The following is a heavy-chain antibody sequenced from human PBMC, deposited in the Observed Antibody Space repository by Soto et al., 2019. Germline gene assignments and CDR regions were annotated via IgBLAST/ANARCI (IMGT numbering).Heavy chain of an antibody. CDR2: IYHSGHT. J-gene: IGHJ5*02. V-gene: IGHV4-59*08. Sequence: QVQLQESGPGLVKPSETLSLTCTVSGGSISSDYWSWIRQSPGKGLEWIGHIYHSGHTNYNPSLKSRVTISVDTSKNQCSMKLSSVTAADTAVYYCARQVRDWVDTWGQGTLVTVSS. CDR1: GGSISSDY. CDR3: ARQVRDWVDT.